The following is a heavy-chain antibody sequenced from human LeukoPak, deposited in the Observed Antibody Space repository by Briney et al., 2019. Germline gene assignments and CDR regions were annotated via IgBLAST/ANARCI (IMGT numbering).Heavy chain of an antibody. J-gene: IGHJ4*02. V-gene: IGHV3-23*01. CDR3: AKVPWYSNYADY. CDR2: ISGSGGST. D-gene: IGHD4-11*01. Sequence: GGSLRLSCAASGFTFSSYAMSWVRQAPGKGLEWVSAISGSGGSTYYADSVKGRFTLSRDNSKNTLYLKMNSLRAEGTAVYYCAKVPWYSNYADYWGQGTLVTVSS. CDR1: GFTFSSYA.